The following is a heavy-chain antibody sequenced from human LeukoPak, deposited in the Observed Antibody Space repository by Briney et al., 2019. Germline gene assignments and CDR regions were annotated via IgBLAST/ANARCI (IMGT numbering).Heavy chain of an antibody. V-gene: IGHV1-18*04. D-gene: IGHD3-10*01. Sequence: GASVKVSCEVSGYTFTSYGISWVREAPGQCLEWMGWISPYNGHTTYAQPFQGRVTMTTDTSTSSGYMELRSLRSDDTAVYYCAREKFGVSFDSWGQGTLVTVSS. CDR3: AREKFGVSFDS. CDR2: ISPYNGHT. CDR1: GYTFTSYG. J-gene: IGHJ4*02.